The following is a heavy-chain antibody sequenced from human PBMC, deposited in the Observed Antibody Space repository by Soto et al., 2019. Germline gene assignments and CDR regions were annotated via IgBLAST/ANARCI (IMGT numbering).Heavy chain of an antibody. CDR1: GGSISSGGYY. Sequence: QVQLQESGPGLVKPSQTLSLTCTVSGGSISSGGYYWSWIRQHPGKGLEWIGYIYYSGSTYYNPSFKSRVTISVETSKNQFSQKLSSVNAADTAVYYCAIGSTSLGMDVWGQGTTVTVSS. J-gene: IGHJ6*02. D-gene: IGHD2-2*01. V-gene: IGHV4-31*03. CDR3: AIGSTSLGMDV. CDR2: IYYSGST.